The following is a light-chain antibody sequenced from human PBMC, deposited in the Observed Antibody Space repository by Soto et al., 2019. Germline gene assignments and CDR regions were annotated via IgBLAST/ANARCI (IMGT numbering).Light chain of an antibody. CDR3: QQHTSSPHMYT. CDR2: GAS. J-gene: IGKJ2*01. CDR1: QSVSSSY. V-gene: IGKV3-20*01. Sequence: EIVLTQSPGTLSLSPGERATLSCRASQSVSSSYLVWYQQKPGQAPRLLIYGASSRATVIQDRFSGSGSGTDFTLTISRLEPEDFAVYYCQQHTSSPHMYTFGQGTKLEIK.